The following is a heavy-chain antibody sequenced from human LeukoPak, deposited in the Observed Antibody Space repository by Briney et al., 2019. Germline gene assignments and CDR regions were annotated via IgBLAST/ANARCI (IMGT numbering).Heavy chain of an antibody. V-gene: IGHV3-30*02. CDR3: AGGRYYFDY. J-gene: IGHJ4*02. CDR2: IRGDGSNK. D-gene: IGHD3-10*01. Sequence: GGSLRLSCAASGFTFSNYGIHWVRQAPGKGLEWVAFIRGDGSNKYYADSVKGRFTTSRDNSKNTLYLQMNSLRAEDTAVYYCAGGRYYFDYWGQGTLVTVSS. CDR1: GFTFSNYG.